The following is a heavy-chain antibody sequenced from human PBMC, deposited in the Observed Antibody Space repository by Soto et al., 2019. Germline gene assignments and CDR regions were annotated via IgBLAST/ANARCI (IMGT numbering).Heavy chain of an antibody. CDR1: AYTFTNYG. V-gene: IGHV1-18*01. J-gene: IGHJ4*02. CDR2: ISAYNGNI. D-gene: IGHD6-13*01. CDR3: ARSGSSSNVREFDS. Sequence: QVQLVQSGGEVKKPGASVKVACKASAYTFTNYGISWVRQAPGQGLEWMGWISAYNGNINYAQKLRGRVTMTTDTSSSSAYLEVRSLRSHHPVAYYSARSGSSSNVREFDSLGQGTTVTVSS.